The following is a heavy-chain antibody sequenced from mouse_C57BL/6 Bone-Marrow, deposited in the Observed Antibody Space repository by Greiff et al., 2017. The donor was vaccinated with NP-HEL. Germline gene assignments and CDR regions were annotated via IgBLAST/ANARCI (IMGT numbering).Heavy chain of an antibody. CDR1: GYTFTDYY. Sequence: EVQLQQSGPELVKPGASVKISCKASGYTFTDYYMNWVKQSHGKSLEWIGDINPNNGGTSYNQKFKGKATLTVDKSSSTAYMELRSLTSEDSAVYYCAREWKVLLWFAYWGQGTLVTVSA. CDR3: AREWKVLLWFAY. V-gene: IGHV1-26*01. D-gene: IGHD1-1*01. CDR2: INPNNGGT. J-gene: IGHJ3*01.